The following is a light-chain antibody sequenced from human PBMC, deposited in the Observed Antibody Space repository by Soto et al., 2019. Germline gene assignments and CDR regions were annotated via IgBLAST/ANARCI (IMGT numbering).Light chain of an antibody. J-gene: IGLJ3*02. Sequence: QSVLTQPPSVSTAPGQKVTISCSGRSSNIRNNYVSWYQQLPGTAPKLLIYDNNERPSGIPDRFSGSKSGTSATLGITGLQSGDEADYYCGTWDSSLSAVVFGGGTKLTVL. CDR2: DNN. CDR1: SSNIRNNY. CDR3: GTWDSSLSAVV. V-gene: IGLV1-51*01.